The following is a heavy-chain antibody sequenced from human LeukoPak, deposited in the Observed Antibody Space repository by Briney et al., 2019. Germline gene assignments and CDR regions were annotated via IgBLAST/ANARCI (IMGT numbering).Heavy chain of an antibody. J-gene: IGHJ4*02. CDR2: ISGSGGST. V-gene: IGHV3-23*01. D-gene: IGHD6-13*01. CDR1: GFTFSSYA. Sequence: GGSLRLSCAASGFTFSSYAMSWVRQAPGKGLEWVSAISGSGGSTYHADSVKGRFTISRDNSKNTLYLQMNSLRAEDTAVYYCAKDGAAAGLGYFDYWGQGTLVTVSS. CDR3: AKDGAAAGLGYFDY.